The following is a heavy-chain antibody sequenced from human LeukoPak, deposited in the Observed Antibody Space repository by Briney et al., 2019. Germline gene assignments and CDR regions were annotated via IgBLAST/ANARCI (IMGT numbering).Heavy chain of an antibody. CDR2: IYWDDDK. V-gene: IGHV2-5*02. Sequence: ESGPTLVKPTQTLTLTCIFSGFSLSTSGGGVGWIRQPPGKALEWLALIYWDDDKRYSPSLKSRLTITKDTSKNQVVLTMTNMDPVDTATYYCAHSHVRHDSSGSYAFDIWGQGTMVTVSS. D-gene: IGHD3-22*01. J-gene: IGHJ3*02. CDR1: GFSLSTSGGG. CDR3: AHSHVRHDSSGSYAFDI.